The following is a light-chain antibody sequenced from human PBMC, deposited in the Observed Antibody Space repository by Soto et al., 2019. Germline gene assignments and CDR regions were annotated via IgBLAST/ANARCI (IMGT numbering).Light chain of an antibody. CDR2: EGS. V-gene: IGLV2-23*03. CDR3: CSYAGSSTFGV. J-gene: IGLJ2*01. CDR1: SSNVGSYNL. Sequence: SVLPQPASVSGSPGQSITISCTGTSSNVGSYNLVSWYQQHPGKAPKLMIYEGSKRPSGVSNRFSGSKSGNTASLTISGLQAEDEADYYCCSYAGSSTFGVFGGGTKVTVL.